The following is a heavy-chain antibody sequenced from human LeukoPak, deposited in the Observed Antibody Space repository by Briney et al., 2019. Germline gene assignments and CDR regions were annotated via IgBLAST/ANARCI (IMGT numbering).Heavy chain of an antibody. J-gene: IGHJ6*02. CDR1: GGTFSSYA. V-gene: IGHV1-69*13. CDR3: ARPSYDFWSGYYSDYYYGMDV. CDR2: IIPILGTA. D-gene: IGHD3-3*01. Sequence: SVKVSCKASGGTFSSYAISWVRQAPGQGLEWMGGIIPILGTANYAQKFQGRVTITADESTSTAYMELSSLRSEDTAVYYCARPSYDFWSGYYSDYYYGMDVWGQGTTVTVSS.